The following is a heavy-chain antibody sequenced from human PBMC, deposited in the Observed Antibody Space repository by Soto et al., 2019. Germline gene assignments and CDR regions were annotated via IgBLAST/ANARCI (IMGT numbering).Heavy chain of an antibody. J-gene: IGHJ5*02. CDR3: ARGKWADRFAN. CDR1: GESLNYFY. D-gene: IGHD1-26*01. V-gene: IGHV4-34*01. CDR2: FYDGGSI. Sequence: QVQLQQWGAGLLKPSETLSLTCAVYGESLNYFYWSWIRQAPGKGLEWIGEFYDGGSINYNPSLKSRVTIAAATSKNQFSLRVTSVTAADTAISYCARGKWADRFANWGQGTLVTVSS.